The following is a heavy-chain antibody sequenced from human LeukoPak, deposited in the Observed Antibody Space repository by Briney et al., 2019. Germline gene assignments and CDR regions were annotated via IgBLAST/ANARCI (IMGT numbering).Heavy chain of an antibody. Sequence: GGSLRLSCAASGFTFSSYSMNWVRQAPGKGLEWVSFISSSSSYIYYADSVKGRFTISRDNAKNSLYLQMNSLRAEDTAVYYCAAYYYDSSGYNRNYYYYGMDVWGQGTTVTVSS. CDR2: ISSSSSYI. J-gene: IGHJ6*02. CDR3: AAYYYDSSGYNRNYYYYGMDV. CDR1: GFTFSSYS. D-gene: IGHD3-22*01. V-gene: IGHV3-21*01.